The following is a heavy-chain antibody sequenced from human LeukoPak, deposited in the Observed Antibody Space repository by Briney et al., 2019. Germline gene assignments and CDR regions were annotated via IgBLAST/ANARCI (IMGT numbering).Heavy chain of an antibody. CDR3: ARGDTDDYANY. CDR2: IHYSGTT. V-gene: IGHV4-59*12. D-gene: IGHD4-17*01. J-gene: IGHJ4*02. Sequence: SETLSLTCTVSGGSISDDYWSWLRQPPGEGLEWIAYIHYSGTTNYNPSLRSRVTISMDTSKKQFSLKVSSVTAADTAVYYCARGDTDDYANYWGQGTLVPVSS. CDR1: GGSISDDY.